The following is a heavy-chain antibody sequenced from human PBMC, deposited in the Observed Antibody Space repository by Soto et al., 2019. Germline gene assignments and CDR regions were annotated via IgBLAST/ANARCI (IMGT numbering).Heavy chain of an antibody. D-gene: IGHD2-15*01. Sequence: PSETLSLTCTVSGGSISSYYWSWIRQPPGKGLEWIGYIYYSGSTNYNPSLKSRVTISVDTSKNQFSLKLSSVTAADTAVYYYARGSGGSFHWFDPWGQGTLVTVSS. CDR1: GGSISSYY. CDR2: IYYSGST. J-gene: IGHJ5*02. V-gene: IGHV4-59*01. CDR3: ARGSGGSFHWFDP.